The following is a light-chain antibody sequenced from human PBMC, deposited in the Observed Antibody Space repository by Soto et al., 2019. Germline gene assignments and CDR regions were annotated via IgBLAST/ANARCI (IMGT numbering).Light chain of an antibody. CDR1: QSVSSY. J-gene: IGKJ3*01. V-gene: IGKV3-11*01. CDR3: QQRSNWPLGLT. Sequence: EIVLTQSPATLSLSPGERATLSCRVSQSVSSYLAWYQQKPGQAPRLLIYDASNRATGIPARFSGSGSGTDFTLTISSLEPEDFAVYYCQQRSNWPLGLTFGPGTKVDIK. CDR2: DAS.